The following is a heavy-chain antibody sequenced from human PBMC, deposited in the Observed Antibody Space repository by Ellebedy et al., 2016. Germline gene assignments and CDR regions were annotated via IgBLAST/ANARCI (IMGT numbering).Heavy chain of an antibody. CDR3: ARRGSYCGGDCYSDAFDI. V-gene: IGHV1-3*01. J-gene: IGHJ3*02. D-gene: IGHD2-21*01. Sequence: KFQGSVTITRDTSASTAYMELSSLRSEDTAVYYCARRGSYCGGDCYSDAFDIWGQGTMVTVSS.